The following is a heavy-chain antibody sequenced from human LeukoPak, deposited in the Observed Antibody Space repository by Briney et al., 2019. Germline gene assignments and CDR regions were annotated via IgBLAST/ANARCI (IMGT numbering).Heavy chain of an antibody. V-gene: IGHV3-23*01. J-gene: IGHJ4*02. Sequence: GGSLRLSCAASGFTFSSYAMTWVRRAPGKGLEWVSAIGATGYSTYYTDSVKGRFTISRDNSKNTLYLQMNSLRAEDTAVYYCAKNSARTTVTTGLSYWGQGTLVTVSS. CDR1: GFTFSSYA. CDR3: AKNSARTTVTTGLSY. CDR2: IGATGYST. D-gene: IGHD4-11*01.